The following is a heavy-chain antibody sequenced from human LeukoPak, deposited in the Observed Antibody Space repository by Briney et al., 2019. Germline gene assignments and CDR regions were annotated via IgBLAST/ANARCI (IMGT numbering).Heavy chain of an antibody. CDR1: GFTFSDYY. J-gene: IGHJ5*02. D-gene: IGHD2-15*01. V-gene: IGHV3-23*01. Sequence: GGSLRLSCAASGFTFSDYYMSWVRQAPGKGLEWVSAISGSGGSTYYADSVKGRFTISRDNSKNTLYLQMNSLRAEDTAVYYCAKDPRYCSGGSCYSAPWGQGTLVTVSS. CDR2: ISGSGGST. CDR3: AKDPRYCSGGSCYSAP.